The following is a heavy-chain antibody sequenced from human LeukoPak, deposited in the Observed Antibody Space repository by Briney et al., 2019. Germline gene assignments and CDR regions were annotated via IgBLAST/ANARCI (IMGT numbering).Heavy chain of an antibody. J-gene: IGHJ4*02. V-gene: IGHV3-48*03. CDR2: ISSSGNTI. D-gene: IGHD5-24*01. CDR3: ARGEDGYNSDY. CDR1: GFTFSSYE. Sequence: GGSLRLSCAASGFTFSSYEMNWVRQAPGKGLEWVSYISSSGNTIYYADSVKGRFTISRDNAKNSLYLQMNSLRAEGTAVYYCARGEDGYNSDYWGQGTLVTVSS.